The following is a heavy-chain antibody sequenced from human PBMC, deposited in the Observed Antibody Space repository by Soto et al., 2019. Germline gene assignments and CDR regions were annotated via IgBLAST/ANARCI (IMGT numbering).Heavy chain of an antibody. Sequence: ASVKVSCKASGYTFTSDYMHWVRQAPGQGLEWMGIINPSGGNTGYAQKFQGRVTMTRNTSISTAYMELSSLRSEDTAVYYCARVPRGDILTGYYPHPDAFDIWGQGTMVTVSS. CDR2: INPSGGNT. CDR1: GYTFTSDY. J-gene: IGHJ3*02. V-gene: IGHV1-46*01. CDR3: ARVPRGDILTGYYPHPDAFDI. D-gene: IGHD3-9*01.